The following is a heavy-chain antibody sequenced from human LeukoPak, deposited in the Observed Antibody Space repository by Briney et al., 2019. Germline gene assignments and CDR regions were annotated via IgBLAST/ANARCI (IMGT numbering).Heavy chain of an antibody. Sequence: GVSLRLSCAASGSIPFNSYSMSWVRQAPGKGLEWVLAYTSNGETTYYADSVKGRFTISRDKSKNMVYLQMNSLRAEDAATYYCAKMQGYFDYWGQGSLVTVLS. CDR1: GSIPFNSYS. CDR2: YTSNGETT. V-gene: IGHV3-23*01. J-gene: IGHJ4*02. CDR3: AKMQGYFDY.